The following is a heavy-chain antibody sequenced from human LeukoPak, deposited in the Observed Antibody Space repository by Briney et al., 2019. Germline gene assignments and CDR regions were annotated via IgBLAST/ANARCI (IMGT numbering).Heavy chain of an antibody. V-gene: IGHV4-38-2*02. Sequence: PSETLSLTCTVSGYSLSSGYYWGWIRQPPGKGLEWIASMFHSGSTFYNPSLKSRVTISVGTSKNQFSLKLSSVTAADTAVYYCARERPGTSGYDFFDYWGQGTLVTVSS. J-gene: IGHJ4*02. CDR3: ARERPGTSGYDFFDY. CDR2: MFHSGST. D-gene: IGHD5-12*01. CDR1: GYSLSSGYY.